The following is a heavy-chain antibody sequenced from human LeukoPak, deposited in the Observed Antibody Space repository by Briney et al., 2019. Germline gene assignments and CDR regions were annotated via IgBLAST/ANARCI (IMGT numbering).Heavy chain of an antibody. D-gene: IGHD3-3*01. V-gene: IGHV1-8*01. CDR1: GYTFTSYD. J-gene: IGHJ5*02. CDR2: MSPNSGDT. CDR3: ATSGTPIFGVVSDWFDP. Sequence: ASVKVSCKASGYTFTSYDFNWGGQATGQRREWMGWMSPNSGDTGYAQKFQGRVTMTEDTSTDTAYMELSSLRSEDTAVYYCATSGTPIFGVVSDWFDPWGQGTLVTVSS.